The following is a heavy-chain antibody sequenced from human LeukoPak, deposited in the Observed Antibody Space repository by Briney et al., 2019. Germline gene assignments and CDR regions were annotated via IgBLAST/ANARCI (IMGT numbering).Heavy chain of an antibody. CDR1: GGSISSGDYY. CDR2: IYYSGST. D-gene: IGHD2-2*01. Sequence: SQTLSLTCTVSGGSISSGDYYWSWIRQPPGKGPEWIGYIYYSGSTYYNPSLKSRVTISVGTSKNQFSLKLSSVTAADTAVYYCARLGGCSSTSCSWAFDIWGQGTMVTVSS. J-gene: IGHJ3*02. CDR3: ARLGGCSSTSCSWAFDI. V-gene: IGHV4-30-4*01.